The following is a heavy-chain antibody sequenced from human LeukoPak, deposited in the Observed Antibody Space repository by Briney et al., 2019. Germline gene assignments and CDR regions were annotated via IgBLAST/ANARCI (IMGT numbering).Heavy chain of an antibody. CDR3: ARDPYDFWSGYYNANYHYYGMDV. Sequence: SVKVSCKASGYSFTSYGISWVRQAPGQGLEWMGRIIPILGIANYAQKFQGRVTITADKSTSTAYMELSSLRSEDTAVYYCARDPYDFWSGYYNANYHYYGMDVWGQGTTVTVSS. D-gene: IGHD3-3*01. CDR1: GYSFTSYG. CDR2: IIPILGIA. V-gene: IGHV1-69*04. J-gene: IGHJ6*02.